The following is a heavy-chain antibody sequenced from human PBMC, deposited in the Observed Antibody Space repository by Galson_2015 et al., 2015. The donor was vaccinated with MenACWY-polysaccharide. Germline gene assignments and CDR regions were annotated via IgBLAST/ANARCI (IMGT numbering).Heavy chain of an antibody. CDR1: GFTFSDPT. J-gene: IGHJ4*02. CDR3: TRGGYFDY. CDR2: IKSKTNRYAT. D-gene: IGHD2-15*01. Sequence: SLRLSCAASGFTFSDPTMHWVRQASGKGLEWVGRIKSKTNRYATAYAASVKGRFTISRDDSKNTAYLQMNSLKTEDTAVYYCTRGGYFDYWSQGTLVTV. V-gene: IGHV3-73*01.